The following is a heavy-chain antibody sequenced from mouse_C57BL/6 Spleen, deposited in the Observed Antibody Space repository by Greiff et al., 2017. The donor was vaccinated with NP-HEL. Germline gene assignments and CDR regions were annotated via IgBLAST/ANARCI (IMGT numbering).Heavy chain of an antibody. CDR2: IDPETGGT. Sequence: VKLQESGAELVRPGASVTLSCKASGFTFTDYEMHWVQQTPVHGLEWIGAIDPETGGTAYNQKFKGKAILTADKSTSTAYMELRSLTSEDSAVYYCTTYWMDYWGQGTSVTVSS. V-gene: IGHV1-15*01. CDR3: TTYWMDY. J-gene: IGHJ4*01. D-gene: IGHD1-1*01. CDR1: GFTFTDYE.